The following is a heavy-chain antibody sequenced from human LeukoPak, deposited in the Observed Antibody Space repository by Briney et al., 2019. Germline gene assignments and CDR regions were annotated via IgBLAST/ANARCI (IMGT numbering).Heavy chain of an antibody. V-gene: IGHV3-30*04. CDR3: ARGPPVVPAAMRYYYYYGMDV. J-gene: IGHJ6*02. Sequence: GGSLRLSCAASGFTFSSYAMHWVRQAPGKGLEWVAVISYDGSNKYYADSVKGRFTISRDNAKNSLYLQMNSLRAEDTAVYYCARGPPVVPAAMRYYYYYGMDVWGQGTTVTVSS. D-gene: IGHD2-2*01. CDR1: GFTFSSYA. CDR2: ISYDGSNK.